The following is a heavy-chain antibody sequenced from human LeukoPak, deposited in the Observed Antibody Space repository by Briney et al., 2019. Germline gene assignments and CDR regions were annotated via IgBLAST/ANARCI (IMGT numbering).Heavy chain of an antibody. V-gene: IGHV1-18*01. D-gene: IGHD6-19*01. CDR2: ISAYNGNT. CDR3: ARGPTPPYSGWVYYFDY. Sequence: ASVKVSCKASGYTFTSYGISWVRQAPGQGLEWMGWISAYNGNTNYAQKLQGRVTMTTDTSTSTAYMELRSLRSDDTAVYYCARGPTPPYSGWVYYFDYWGQGTLVTVSS. J-gene: IGHJ4*02. CDR1: GYTFTSYG.